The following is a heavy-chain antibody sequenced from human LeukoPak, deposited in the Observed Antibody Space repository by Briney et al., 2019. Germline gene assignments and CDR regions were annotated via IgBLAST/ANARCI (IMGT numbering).Heavy chain of an antibody. D-gene: IGHD6-13*01. Sequence: PGGSLRLSCAASGFTFSSYAVSWVRQAPGKGLEWVSTISSSGGNTYYTNSVKGRFTISRDNSKNTLYLQMNSLKAEDTAVYSCARDPNYGSTWYVNWFDPWGQGTLVTVSS. J-gene: IGHJ5*02. CDR1: GFTFSSYA. CDR2: ISSSGGNT. CDR3: ARDPNYGSTWYVNWFDP. V-gene: IGHV3-23*01.